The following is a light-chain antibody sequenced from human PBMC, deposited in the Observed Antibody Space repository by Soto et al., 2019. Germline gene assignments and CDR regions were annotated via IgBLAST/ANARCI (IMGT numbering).Light chain of an antibody. CDR1: QSVTSNY. V-gene: IGKV3-20*01. Sequence: EIVLTQSPGTLSLSPGERATLSCRASQSVTSNYLAWYQQKPGQAPRLLISGASSRATGIPDRFSGSGSGTDVTLTISRLEPEDFAVYYCQQYGRSPPTFGGGTKVEIK. J-gene: IGKJ4*01. CDR3: QQYGRSPPT. CDR2: GAS.